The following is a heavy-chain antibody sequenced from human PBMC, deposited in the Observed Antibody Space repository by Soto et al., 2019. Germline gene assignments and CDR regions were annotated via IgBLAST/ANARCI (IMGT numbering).Heavy chain of an antibody. CDR3: AYSSSSGGWFDP. J-gene: IGHJ5*02. CDR2: INAGNCNT. V-gene: IGHV1-3*01. Sequence: GASVKVSCKASGYTFTSYAMHWVRQAPGQRLEWMGWINAGNCNTKYSQKFQGRVTITRDTSASTAYMELSSLRSEDTAVYYCAYSSSSGGWFDPWGQGTLVTVSS. D-gene: IGHD6-6*01. CDR1: GYTFTSYA.